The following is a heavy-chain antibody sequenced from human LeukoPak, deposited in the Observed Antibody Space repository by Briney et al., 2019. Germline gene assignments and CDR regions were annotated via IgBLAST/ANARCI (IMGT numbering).Heavy chain of an antibody. D-gene: IGHD6-19*01. J-gene: IGHJ5*02. CDR1: GYTFSTYP. V-gene: IGHV7-4-1*02. CDR2: INTNTGNP. CDR3: ARVRPLGSGWLKGRWFDP. Sequence: GASVTVSCTASGYTFSTYPINWVRQAPGQGLEWMGWINTNTGNPTYAQGFTGRFVFSLDTSVSTAYLQISSLKAEDTAVYYCARVRPLGSGWLKGRWFDPWGQGTLVTVSS.